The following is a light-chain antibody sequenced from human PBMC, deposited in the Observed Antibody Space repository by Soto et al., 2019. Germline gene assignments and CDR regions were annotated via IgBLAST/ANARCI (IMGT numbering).Light chain of an antibody. CDR1: QSVSSSY. J-gene: IGKJ1*01. Sequence: EIVLTQSPGTLSLSPGERATLSCRASQSVSSSYLAWYQQKPGQAPRLLIYGASSRATGIPDRFSGSGSGIDFTLTISRLETEDFAVYYCQQYGSSPVAFGQGTKVEIK. V-gene: IGKV3-20*01. CDR3: QQYGSSPVA. CDR2: GAS.